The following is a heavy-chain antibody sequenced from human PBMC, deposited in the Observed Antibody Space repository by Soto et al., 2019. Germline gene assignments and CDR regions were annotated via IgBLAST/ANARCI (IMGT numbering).Heavy chain of an antibody. CDR3: AKYYYDSSGYYSDYFDY. CDR1: GYSFTSYW. J-gene: IGHJ4*02. Sequence: SLKISCQGSGYSFTSYWIAWVRQMPGKGREWMGIVYPGDSDTRYSPSFQGQVTISRDNSKNTLYLQMNSLRAEDTAVYYCAKYYYDSSGYYSDYFDYWGQGTLVTVSS. V-gene: IGHV5-51*01. D-gene: IGHD3-22*01. CDR2: VYPGDSDT.